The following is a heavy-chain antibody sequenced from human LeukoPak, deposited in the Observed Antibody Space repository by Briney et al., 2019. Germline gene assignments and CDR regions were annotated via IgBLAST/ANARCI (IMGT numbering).Heavy chain of an antibody. D-gene: IGHD3-10*01. V-gene: IGHV4-59*01. CDR2: IHYTGST. CDR3: ARGGYYGSGNDFRFDP. J-gene: IGHJ5*02. CDR1: GGSINFFY. Sequence: PSETLSLTCTVSGGSINFFYWSWIRQPPGKGLECIGYIHYTGSTNYNPSLKSRVTISVETSKNQFSLKLKSVTAADTAVYYCARGGYYGSGNDFRFDPWGQGTLVTVSS.